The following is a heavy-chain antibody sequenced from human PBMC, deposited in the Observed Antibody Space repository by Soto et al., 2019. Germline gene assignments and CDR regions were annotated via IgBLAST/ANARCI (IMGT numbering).Heavy chain of an antibody. D-gene: IGHD3-22*01. CDR3: ARDGTLYDTSAYYYLY. CDR2: IIPIFGTA. CDR1: GGTFSNYG. J-gene: IGHJ4*02. V-gene: IGHV1-69*01. Sequence: VQLVQSGAEVKKPGSSVKVSCKASGGTFSNYGVNWVRQAPGQGLEWMGGIIPIFGTANYAQKFQGRVTITADDSTRTAYMELSSLRSEDTAVYYCARDGTLYDTSAYYYLYWGQGTLVIVSS.